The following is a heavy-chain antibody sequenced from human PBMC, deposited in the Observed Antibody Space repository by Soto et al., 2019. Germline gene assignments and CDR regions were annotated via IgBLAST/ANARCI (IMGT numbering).Heavy chain of an antibody. CDR1: AFSLSTGGVG. Sequence: QITLKESGPTLVKPTQTLTLTCTFSAFSLSTGGVGVGWIRPPPGTALEWLALIYWDDDKRYSPSLRSRLTITKDTSKNQVVLTMTNMDPVDTATYYCIQSRCGGDCLQSYASYYYYGMDVCGQGTTVTVSS. D-gene: IGHD2-21*02. V-gene: IGHV2-5*02. J-gene: IGHJ6*02. CDR2: IYWDDDK. CDR3: IQSRCGGDCLQSYASYYYYGMDV.